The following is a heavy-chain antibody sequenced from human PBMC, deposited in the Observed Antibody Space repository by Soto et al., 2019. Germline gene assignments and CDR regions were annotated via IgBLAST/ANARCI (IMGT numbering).Heavy chain of an antibody. D-gene: IGHD2-15*01. CDR2: ISSSSVI. Sequence: GGSLRLSCAASGFTFSSYSMNWVRQAPGKGLEWVSYISSSSVIYYADSVKGRFTISRDNAKNSLYLQMNSLRDEDTAVYYCARDRSLVPATPLNPHFDYWGQGTLVTVSS. CDR3: ARDRSLVPATPLNPHFDY. J-gene: IGHJ4*02. V-gene: IGHV3-48*02. CDR1: GFTFSSYS.